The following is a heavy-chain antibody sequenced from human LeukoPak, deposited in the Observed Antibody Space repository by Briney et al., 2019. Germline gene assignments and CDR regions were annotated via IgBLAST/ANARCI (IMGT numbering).Heavy chain of an antibody. D-gene: IGHD3-22*01. V-gene: IGHV3-53*01. CDR3: ARDGADNSGYYFGAL. J-gene: IGHJ3*01. Sequence: GGSLRLSCAASGFTFSGSALHWVRQAPGKGLEWVSVIYSGGSPDYADSAKGRFTISTDNSKNTLYLQMNSLRVEDTAVYYCARDGADNSGYYFGALWGQGTVVTVSS. CDR1: GFTFSGSA. CDR2: IYSGGSP.